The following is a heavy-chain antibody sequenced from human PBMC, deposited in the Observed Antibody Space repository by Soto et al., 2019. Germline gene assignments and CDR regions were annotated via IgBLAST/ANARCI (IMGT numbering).Heavy chain of an antibody. J-gene: IGHJ5*02. Sequence: SVKVSCKASGGTFSSYAISWMRQAPGQGLEWMGGIIPIFGTANYAQKFQGRVTITADGSTSTAYMELSSLRSEDTAVYYCASILPESRGSSWSRFDPWGQGTLVTVSS. CDR2: IIPIFGTA. D-gene: IGHD6-13*01. CDR1: GGTFSSYA. CDR3: ASILPESRGSSWSRFDP. V-gene: IGHV1-69*13.